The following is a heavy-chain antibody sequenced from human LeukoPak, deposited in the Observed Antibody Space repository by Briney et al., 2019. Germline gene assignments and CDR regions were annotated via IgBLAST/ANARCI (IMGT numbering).Heavy chain of an antibody. J-gene: IGHJ4*02. V-gene: IGHV3-20*04. CDR3: ARVIEDYYDSSGYYDY. Sequence: GGSLRLSCAASGFTFSSYAMSWVRQAPGKGLEWVSGINWNGGSTGYADSVKGRFTISRDNAKNSLYLQMNSLRAEDTALYYCARVIEDYYDSSGYYDYWGQGTLVTVSS. CDR1: GFTFSSYA. CDR2: INWNGGST. D-gene: IGHD3-22*01.